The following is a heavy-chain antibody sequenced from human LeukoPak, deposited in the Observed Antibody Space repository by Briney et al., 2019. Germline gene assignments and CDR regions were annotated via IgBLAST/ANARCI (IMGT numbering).Heavy chain of an antibody. V-gene: IGHV1-18*01. CDR2: ISAYNGNT. CDR3: ARGDLSSGWYYFDY. Sequence: ASVKVSCKASRYTFTSYGISWVRQAPGQGLEWMGWISAYNGNTNYAQKLQGRVTMTTDTSTSTAYMELRSLRSDDTAVYYCARGDLSSGWYYFDYWGQGTLVTVSS. D-gene: IGHD6-19*01. CDR1: RYTFTSYG. J-gene: IGHJ4*02.